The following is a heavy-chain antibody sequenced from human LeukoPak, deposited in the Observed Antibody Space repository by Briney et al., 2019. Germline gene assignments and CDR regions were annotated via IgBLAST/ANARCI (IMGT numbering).Heavy chain of an antibody. CDR3: ASSYYYDSSGYPAI. V-gene: IGHV3-23*01. D-gene: IGHD3-22*01. J-gene: IGHJ3*02. CDR1: GFTFNSYA. CDR2: INGSGGST. Sequence: GGSLRLSCAASGFTFNSYAMSWVRQAPGKGLEWVSTINGSGGSTYYADSVKGRFTISRDNSKNTLYLQMNSLRAEDTAVYYCASSYYYDSSGYPAIWGQGTMVTVSS.